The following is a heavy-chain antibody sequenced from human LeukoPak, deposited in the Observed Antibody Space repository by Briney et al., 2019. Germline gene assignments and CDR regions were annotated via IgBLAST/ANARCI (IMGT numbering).Heavy chain of an antibody. D-gene: IGHD1-26*01. Sequence: GGSLRLSCAASGFTFDDYAIHWVRQAPGKGLEWVSGLSWNGDIIGYADSVKGRFTISRDNAKNSLYLQMNSLRAEDTALYYCAKDISVGATTYYFDYWGQGTLVTVSS. CDR1: GFTFDDYA. J-gene: IGHJ4*02. CDR3: AKDISVGATTYYFDY. CDR2: LSWNGDII. V-gene: IGHV3-9*01.